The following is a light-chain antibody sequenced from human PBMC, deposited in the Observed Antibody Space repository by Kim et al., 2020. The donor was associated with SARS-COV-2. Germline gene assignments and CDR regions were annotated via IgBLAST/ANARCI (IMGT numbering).Light chain of an antibody. CDR1: QDITTS. J-gene: IGKJ5*01. CDR3: QQFDDLVV. V-gene: IGKV1-33*01. CDR2: DAS. Sequence: IRMTQSPSSLSASVGDRVTMTCQASQDITTSLNLYQHKPGTVPKLLIYDASSLDTGVPSRFSGSGSGTDFSLTISSLEPEDFATYYCQQFDDLVVFGPGTRLEIK.